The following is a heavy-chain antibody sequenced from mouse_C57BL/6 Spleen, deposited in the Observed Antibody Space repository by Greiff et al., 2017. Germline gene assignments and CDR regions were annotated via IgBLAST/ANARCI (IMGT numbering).Heavy chain of an antibody. CDR2: IDPSDSYT. D-gene: IGHD2-3*01. Sequence: QVQLQQPGAELVKPGASVKLSCKASGYTFTSYWMQWVKQRPGQGLEWIGEIDPSDSYTNYNQKFKGKATLTVDTSSSTAYMQLSSLTSEDSAVYYCARRGTPSPDGYYGGDYWGQGTTLTVSS. CDR1: GYTFTSYW. J-gene: IGHJ2*01. CDR3: ARRGTPSPDGYYGGDY. V-gene: IGHV1-50*01.